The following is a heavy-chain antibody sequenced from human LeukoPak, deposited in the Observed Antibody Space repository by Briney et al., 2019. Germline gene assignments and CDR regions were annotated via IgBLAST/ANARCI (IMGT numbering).Heavy chain of an antibody. CDR1: GYSFSSGYY. J-gene: IGHJ4*02. CDR2: IYHSEST. CDR3: ARDGSYGY. Sequence: PSETLSLTCTVSGYSFSSGYYWGWIRQPPGKGLEWIGSIYHSESTYYNPSLKSRVTISVDTSKNQFSLKLSSVTAADTAVYYCARDGSYGYWGQGTLVTVSS. D-gene: IGHD1-26*01. V-gene: IGHV4-38-2*02.